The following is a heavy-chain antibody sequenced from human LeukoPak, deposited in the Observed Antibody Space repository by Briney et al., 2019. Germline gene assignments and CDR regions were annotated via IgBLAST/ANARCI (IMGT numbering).Heavy chain of an antibody. J-gene: IGHJ6*02. CDR1: GYTFTGYY. D-gene: IGHD6-13*01. CDR3: ARALGYSSSWYYREFYGMDV. Sequence: ASVKVSCKASGYTFTGYYMHWVRQAPGQGLEWMGWINPNSGGTNYAQKLQGRVTMTRDTSISTAYMELSRLRSDDTAVYYCARALGYSSSWYYREFYGMDVWGQGTTVTVSS. CDR2: INPNSGGT. V-gene: IGHV1-2*02.